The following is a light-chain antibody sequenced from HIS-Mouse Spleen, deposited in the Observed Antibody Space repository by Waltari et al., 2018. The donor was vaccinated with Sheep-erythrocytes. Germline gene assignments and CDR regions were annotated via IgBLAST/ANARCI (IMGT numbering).Light chain of an antibody. CDR2: DVS. V-gene: IGLV2-11*01. CDR1: SRDVCGDNY. Sequence: QSALTRPRSVSGSPGPSVTIPCTGTSRDVCGDNYAPWYQQHPGKAPKLMIYDVSKRPSGVPDRFSGSKSGNTASLTISGLQAEDEADYYCCSYAGSYNHVFATGTKVTVL. J-gene: IGLJ1*01. CDR3: CSYAGSYNHV.